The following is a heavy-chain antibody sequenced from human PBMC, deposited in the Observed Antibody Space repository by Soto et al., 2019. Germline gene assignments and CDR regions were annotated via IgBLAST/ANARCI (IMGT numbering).Heavy chain of an antibody. CDR1: GFTFSSYA. Sequence: GGSLRLSCAASGFTFSSYAMHWVRQAPGKGLEWVAVISYDGSNKYYADSVKGRFTISRDNSKNTLYLQMNSLRAEDTAVYYCARREYYDFWSGYLGYYFDYWGQGTLVTVSS. D-gene: IGHD3-3*01. V-gene: IGHV3-30-3*01. CDR3: ARREYYDFWSGYLGYYFDY. CDR2: ISYDGSNK. J-gene: IGHJ4*02.